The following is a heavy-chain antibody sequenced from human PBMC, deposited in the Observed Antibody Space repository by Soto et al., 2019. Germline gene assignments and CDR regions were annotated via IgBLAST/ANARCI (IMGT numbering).Heavy chain of an antibody. V-gene: IGHV4-39*01. CDR3: ARHQAGYHDTTTYYSVGWFAP. CDR2: IYYTGST. J-gene: IGHJ5*02. Sequence: QLQLQESGPGLVKPSETLSLTCTVSGGSIRSTYYWGWIRQPPGKALEWIGSIYYTGSTFYNPSLKSRVTISADTSTNQFSLKLDSVTAADTAVYSCARHQAGYHDTTTYYSVGWFAPWGQGTLVTVSS. D-gene: IGHD3-22*01. CDR1: GGSIRSTYY.